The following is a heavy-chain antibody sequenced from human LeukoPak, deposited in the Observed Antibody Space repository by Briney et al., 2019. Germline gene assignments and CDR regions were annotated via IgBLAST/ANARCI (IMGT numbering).Heavy chain of an antibody. Sequence: GGSLRLSCAASGFTFSSHWMSWVRQAPGKGLEWVANIKQDGSEQYYVDSVKGRFTISRDNAKDSLYLQVNSLRAEDTAVYYCAREQLVLDCWGQGTLVTVSS. J-gene: IGHJ4*02. D-gene: IGHD6-13*01. V-gene: IGHV3-7*01. CDR3: AREQLVLDC. CDR2: IKQDGSEQ. CDR1: GFTFSSHW.